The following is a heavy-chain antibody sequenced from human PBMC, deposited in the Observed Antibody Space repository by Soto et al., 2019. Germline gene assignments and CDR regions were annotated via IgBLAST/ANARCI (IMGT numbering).Heavy chain of an antibody. V-gene: IGHV3-64*02. CDR1: GFTFSTYA. J-gene: IGHJ4*02. CDR3: ARSIHDFWSGYPQGFFDY. D-gene: IGHD3-3*01. Sequence: GGSLRLSCAASGFTFSTYAMHWVRQAPGKGLEYVSAISSNGGSTFYADSVQGRFTISRDNSKNTLYLQLGSLRAEDMAVYYCARSIHDFWSGYPQGFFDYWGQGTLVTVSS. CDR2: ISSNGGST.